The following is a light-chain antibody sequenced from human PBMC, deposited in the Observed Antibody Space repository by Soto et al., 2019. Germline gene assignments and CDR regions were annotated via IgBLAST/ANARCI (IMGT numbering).Light chain of an antibody. J-gene: IGKJ1*01. Sequence: DIQMTQSPSTLSASVGDRVTITCRASQSIVNWLAWYQHKPGKAPKLLIYKASNLQSGVPSRFRGSGSGTEFTLTISSLQPDDFATYYCQQYNDYPGTFGQGTKVDIK. CDR2: KAS. V-gene: IGKV1-5*03. CDR3: QQYNDYPGT. CDR1: QSIVNW.